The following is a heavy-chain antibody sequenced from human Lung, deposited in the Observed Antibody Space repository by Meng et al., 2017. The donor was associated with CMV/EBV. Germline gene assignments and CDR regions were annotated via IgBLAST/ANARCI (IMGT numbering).Heavy chain of an antibody. V-gene: IGHV1-69*10. CDR2: LIPVLNKA. D-gene: IGHD2/OR15-2a*01. J-gene: IGHJ4*02. CDR3: ARGRGNQPLFDF. Sequence: QVQLLQLWAEVKKPGSSVKVACKTSGGTFSTYTFGWVRQAPGQGLEWMGGLIPVLNKAKSAPRFQDRVTFTADETTTTAYMELSSLTFEGTAVYFCARGRGNQPLFDFWGQGTLVTVSS. CDR1: GGTFSTYT.